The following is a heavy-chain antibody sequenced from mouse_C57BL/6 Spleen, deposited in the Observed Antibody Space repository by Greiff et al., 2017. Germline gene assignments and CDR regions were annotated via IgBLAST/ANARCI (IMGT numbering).Heavy chain of an antibody. V-gene: IGHV1-54*01. J-gene: IGHJ4*01. CDR1: GYAFTNYL. CDR2: INPGSGGT. CDR3: ARSWGGRYAMDD. Sequence: QVQLKQSGAELVRPGTSVKVSCKASGYAFTNYLIEWVKQRPGQGLEWIGVINPGSGGTNYNEKFKGKATLTADKSSSTAYMQLSSLTSEDSAVYFCARSWGGRYAMDDWGQGTSVTVSS.